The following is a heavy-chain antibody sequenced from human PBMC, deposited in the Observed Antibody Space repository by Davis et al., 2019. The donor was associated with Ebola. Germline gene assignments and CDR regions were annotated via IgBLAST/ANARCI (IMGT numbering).Heavy chain of an antibody. J-gene: IGHJ6*02. CDR2: TYYRSKWYN. CDR1: GDSVFTNSAA. V-gene: IGHV6-1*01. Sequence: MPSETLSLTCAISGDSVFTNSAAWNWIRQSPSRGLEWLGRTYYRSKWYNDYAVSVKSRITINPDTSKNQLSLQLNSVTPEDTAVYYCARDHHYYYGMDVWGQGTTVVVSS. CDR3: ARDHHYYYGMDV.